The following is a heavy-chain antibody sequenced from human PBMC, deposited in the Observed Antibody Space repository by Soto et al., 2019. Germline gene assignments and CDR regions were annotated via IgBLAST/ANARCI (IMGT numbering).Heavy chain of an antibody. D-gene: IGHD3-10*01. Sequence: PGGSLRLSCAASGFTFSSYAMSWVRQAPGKGLEWVSAISSSSSNIYYADSVKGRFTISRDNAKNSLYLQMNSLRAEDTAVYYCARDLLLWFGESSSYFDYWGQGTLVTV. CDR3: ARDLLLWFGESSSYFDY. CDR1: GFTFSSYA. CDR2: ISSSSSNI. J-gene: IGHJ4*02. V-gene: IGHV3-21*01.